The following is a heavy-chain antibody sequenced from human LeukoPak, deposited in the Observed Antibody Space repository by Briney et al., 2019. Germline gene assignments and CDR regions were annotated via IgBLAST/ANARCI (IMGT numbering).Heavy chain of an antibody. Sequence: GGSLRLSCAASGFAFSNYSMNWVRQAPGKGLEWVSSITSSGSYIYYADSVKGRFTISRDDAKNTLYLQMNSLRADDTAIYYCVRDFSGAVDSWGQGTLVTVSS. V-gene: IGHV3-21*01. CDR1: GFAFSNYS. CDR2: ITSSGSYI. CDR3: VRDFSGAVDS. J-gene: IGHJ4*02. D-gene: IGHD1-26*01.